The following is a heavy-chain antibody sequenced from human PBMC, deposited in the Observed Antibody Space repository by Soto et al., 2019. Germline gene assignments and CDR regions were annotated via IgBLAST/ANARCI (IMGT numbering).Heavy chain of an antibody. CDR1: GGSVSSNSYS. V-gene: IGHV4-39*07. Sequence: SETLSLTCTVSGGSVSSNSYSWGWTRQSPGKGLEWIGFVYSTGNTYYHPSLLSRVTISVDTSKNQFSLKLTSVTAADTAIYYCARRIVSTETFDYWGQGTLVTVSS. CDR3: ARRIVSTETFDY. D-gene: IGHD5-12*01. J-gene: IGHJ4*02. CDR2: VYSTGNT.